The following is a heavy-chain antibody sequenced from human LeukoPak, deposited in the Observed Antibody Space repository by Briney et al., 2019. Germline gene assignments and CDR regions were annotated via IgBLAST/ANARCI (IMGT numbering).Heavy chain of an antibody. CDR3: ARVLRSRWWVNWFAP. D-gene: IGHD6-13*01. Sequence: GGSLRLSCAASGFTFSSYWMSWVRQAPGKGLEWVANIKQDGSEKYYVDSVKGRFTISRDNAKNSLYLQMNSLRAEDTAVYYCARVLRSRWWVNWFAPWGQGNLGTVS. CDR1: GFTFSSYW. V-gene: IGHV3-7*01. J-gene: IGHJ5*02. CDR2: IKQDGSEK.